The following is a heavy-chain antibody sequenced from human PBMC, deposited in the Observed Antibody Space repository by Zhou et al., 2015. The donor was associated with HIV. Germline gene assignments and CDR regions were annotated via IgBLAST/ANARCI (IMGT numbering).Heavy chain of an antibody. CDR3: TRSQFYHDSRGYSFDS. Sequence: QVQLVQSGAELKRPGSSVKVSCKASVDTFSSYTIDWVRQAPGQGLEWMGRIIPILGVTKYTQKFKDRVTITADKSTTIAYMELTTLRSEDTALYFCTRSQFYHDSRGYSFDSWGRGNPGHRLL. V-gene: IGHV1-69*02. J-gene: IGHJ4*02. D-gene: IGHD3-22*01. CDR2: IIPILGVT. CDR1: VDTFSSYT.